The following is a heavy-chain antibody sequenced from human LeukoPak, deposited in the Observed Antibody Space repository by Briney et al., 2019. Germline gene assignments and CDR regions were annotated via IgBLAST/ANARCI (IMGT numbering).Heavy chain of an antibody. V-gene: IGHV3-21*01. J-gene: IGHJ4*02. Sequence: PGGSLRLSCAASGFTFSSYSMNWVRQAPGKGLEWVSSISSSSSYIYYADSVKGRFTISRGNAKNSLYLQMNSLRAEDTAVYYCARDYGYCSGGSCVNFDYWGQGTLVTVSS. CDR2: ISSSSSYI. D-gene: IGHD2-15*01. CDR3: ARDYGYCSGGSCVNFDY. CDR1: GFTFSSYS.